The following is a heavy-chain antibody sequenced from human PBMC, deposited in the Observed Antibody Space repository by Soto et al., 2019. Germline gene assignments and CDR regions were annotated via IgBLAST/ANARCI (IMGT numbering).Heavy chain of an antibody. D-gene: IGHD4-17*01. CDR2: IIPILGIA. J-gene: IGHJ4*02. CDR3: ARSYGDWYYFDY. V-gene: IGHV1-69*02. CDR1: GGTFSSYT. Sequence: QVQLVQSGAEVKKPGSSVKVSCKASGGTFSSYTISWVRQAPGQGLEWMGWIIPILGIANYAQKFQGRVTITADKSTSTAYMELSSLRSEDTAVYYCARSYGDWYYFDYWGQGTLVTVSS.